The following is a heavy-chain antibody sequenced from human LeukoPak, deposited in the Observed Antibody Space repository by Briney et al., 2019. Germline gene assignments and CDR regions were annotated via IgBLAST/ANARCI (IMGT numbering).Heavy chain of an antibody. J-gene: IGHJ3*02. V-gene: IGHV2-5*02. CDR1: GFSLSTSGVG. Sequence: SGPTLVNPTQTLTLTCTFSGFSLSTSGVGVGWIRQPPGKALEWLALTYWDDDKRYSPSLKSRLTITKDTSKNQVVLTMTNMDPVDTATYYCAHRRAVSGFLEWLFDAFDIWGQGTMVTVSS. CDR2: TYWDDDK. D-gene: IGHD3-3*01. CDR3: AHRRAVSGFLEWLFDAFDI.